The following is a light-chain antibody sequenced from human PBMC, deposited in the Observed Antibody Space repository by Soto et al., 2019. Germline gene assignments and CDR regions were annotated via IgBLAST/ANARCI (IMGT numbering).Light chain of an antibody. Sequence: HSALTQPPSASGSPGQSVTISCTGTSSDVGANNYVSWYQQHPGKAPKLMIYEVTKRPSGVPDRFSGSKSGNTASLTVSGLQAEDEADYYCSSYAGANRVFGTGTKVTVL. V-gene: IGLV2-8*01. CDR3: SSYAGANRV. J-gene: IGLJ1*01. CDR1: SSDVGANNY. CDR2: EVT.